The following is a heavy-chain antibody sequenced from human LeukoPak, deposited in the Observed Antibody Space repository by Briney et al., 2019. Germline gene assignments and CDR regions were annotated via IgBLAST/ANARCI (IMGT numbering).Heavy chain of an antibody. CDR2: IYYSGTT. J-gene: IGHJ4*02. Sequence: PSETLSLTCTVSGGSISSGGYYWSWIRQHPGKGLEWIGYIYYSGTTHSNPSVKSRVTISIDKSKNQFFLNLSSVTAADTAVYYCAGLVGRYSSGLYYYYFDYWGQGTLVTVSS. V-gene: IGHV4-31*09. D-gene: IGHD3-22*01. CDR1: GGSISSGGYY. CDR3: AGLVGRYSSGLYYYYFDY.